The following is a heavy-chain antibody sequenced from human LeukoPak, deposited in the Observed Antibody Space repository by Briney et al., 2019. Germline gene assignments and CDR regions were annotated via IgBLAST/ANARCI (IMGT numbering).Heavy chain of an antibody. Sequence: GGSLRLSCVASGFTFSSYALHWVRQAPGKGLEWVAVISADGSKKYFADSVKGRFTISRDDSKSTLYLQMNSLRAEDTAVYHCARDPRTTGTTDCWGQGTLVTVSS. V-gene: IGHV3-30-3*01. CDR1: GFTFSSYA. J-gene: IGHJ4*02. D-gene: IGHD1-1*01. CDR3: ARDPRTTGTTDC. CDR2: ISADGSKK.